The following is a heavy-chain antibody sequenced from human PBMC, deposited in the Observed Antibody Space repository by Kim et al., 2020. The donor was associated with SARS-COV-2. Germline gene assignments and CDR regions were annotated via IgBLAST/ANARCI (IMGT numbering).Heavy chain of an antibody. V-gene: IGHV3-33*06. J-gene: IGHJ6*02. CDR3: AKVDGSGSYLGYYYYYGMDV. Sequence: GGSLRLSCAASGFTFSSYGMHWVRQAPGKGLEWVAAIWYDGSNKYYADSVKGRFTISRDNSKNTLYLQMNSLRAEDTAVYYCAKVDGSGSYLGYYYYYGMDVWGQGTTVTVSS. CDR2: IWYDGSNK. D-gene: IGHD3-10*01. CDR1: GFTFSSYG.